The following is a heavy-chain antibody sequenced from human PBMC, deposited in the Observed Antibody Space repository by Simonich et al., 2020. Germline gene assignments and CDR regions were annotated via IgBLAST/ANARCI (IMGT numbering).Heavy chain of an antibody. V-gene: IGHV3-9*01. CDR1: GFTFDDYA. Sequence: EVQLVESGGGLVQPGRSLRLSCAASGFTFDDYAMHWVRQAPGKCWEWVSGISWNSGSIGDADSVKGRFTISRDNAKNSLYLQMNSLRAEDTALYYCAKDGGYCTNGVCYYFDYWGQGTLVTVSS. CDR3: AKDGGYCTNGVCYYFDY. CDR2: ISWNSGSI. D-gene: IGHD2-8*01. J-gene: IGHJ4*02.